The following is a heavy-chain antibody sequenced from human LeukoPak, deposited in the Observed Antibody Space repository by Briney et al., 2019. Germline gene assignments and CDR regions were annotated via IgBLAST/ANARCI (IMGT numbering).Heavy chain of an antibody. V-gene: IGHV1-18*01. Sequence: ASVKVSCKASGYTFTSYGISWVRQAPGQGLGWMGWTSAYNGNTNYAQKLQGRVTMTTDTSTSTAYMELRSLRSDDTAVYYCARVLLWFGELVGDYWGQGTLVTVSS. J-gene: IGHJ4*02. CDR1: GYTFTSYG. CDR3: ARVLLWFGELVGDY. CDR2: TSAYNGNT. D-gene: IGHD3-10*01.